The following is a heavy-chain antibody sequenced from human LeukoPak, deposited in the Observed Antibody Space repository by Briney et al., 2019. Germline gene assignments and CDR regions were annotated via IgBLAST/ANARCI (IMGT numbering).Heavy chain of an antibody. V-gene: IGHV1-46*01. CDR2: INPSGGNT. D-gene: IGHD3-10*01. Sequence: GASVKVSCKASGYTFTSYYMHWVRQAPGQGLEWMGIINPSGGNTSYAQKFQGRVTMTRDTSTSTVYMELSSLRSEDTAVYYCARDTVRELLSDWGQGTLVTVSS. CDR3: ARDTVRELLSD. CDR1: GYTFTSYY. J-gene: IGHJ4*02.